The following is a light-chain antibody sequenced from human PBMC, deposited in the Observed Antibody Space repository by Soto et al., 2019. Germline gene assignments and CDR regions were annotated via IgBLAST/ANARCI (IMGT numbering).Light chain of an antibody. J-gene: IGLJ2*01. CDR1: SSDIGNYDF. CDR2: EVS. CDR3: YSFAGGATFV. Sequence: QSVLTQPASVSGSPGQSITISCTGTSSDIGNYDFVSWYQQVPGTAPKAMIYEVSSRPSGVSNRFSGSRSGTTASLTISALQAEDEADYSCYSFAGGATFVFGGGTKLTVL. V-gene: IGLV2-23*02.